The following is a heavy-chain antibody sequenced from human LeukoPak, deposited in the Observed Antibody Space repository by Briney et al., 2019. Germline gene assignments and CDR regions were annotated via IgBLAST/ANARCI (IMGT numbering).Heavy chain of an antibody. CDR1: GFTFSNAW. CDR3: TTDLYVDTATGP. CDR2: IKSKTDGGTT. V-gene: IGHV3-15*01. D-gene: IGHD5-18*01. J-gene: IGHJ5*02. Sequence: GGTLRLSCAASGFTFSNAWMSCVRQPPGKGLEWVGRIKSKTDGGTTDYAAPVRGRFTISRDDSKNTLYLQMNSLKTEDTAVYYCTTDLYVDTATGPWGQGTLVTVSS.